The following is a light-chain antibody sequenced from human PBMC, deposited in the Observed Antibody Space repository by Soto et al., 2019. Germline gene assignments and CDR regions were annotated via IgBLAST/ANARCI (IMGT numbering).Light chain of an antibody. J-gene: IGKJ5*01. CDR1: QGLKF. Sequence: DIQMSQSPSSVSASVGDTVTITCRASQGLKFLAWYQQKPGKAPRLLIYEATNLQSGVPPRFSGSGSGTDFTLTISSLQPEDFATYFCQQGNSFPITFGQGTRLEV. V-gene: IGKV1-12*01. CDR2: EAT. CDR3: QQGNSFPIT.